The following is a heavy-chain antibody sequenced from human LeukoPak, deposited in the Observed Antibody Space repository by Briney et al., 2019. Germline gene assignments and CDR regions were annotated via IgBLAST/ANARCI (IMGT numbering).Heavy chain of an antibody. D-gene: IGHD1-20*01. J-gene: IGHJ4*02. V-gene: IGHV2-5*02. CDR3: AHTLHVNFGFDS. Sequence: SGPTLVNPTQTLTLTCTFSGFSLNTGGVGVGWIRQPPGKALEWLALIYWDDDKRYSTSLKSRLTVTKDSSKNQVVLTMTNMDPVDTATYYCAHTLHVNFGFDSWGQGALVTVSS. CDR1: GFSLNTGGVG. CDR2: IYWDDDK.